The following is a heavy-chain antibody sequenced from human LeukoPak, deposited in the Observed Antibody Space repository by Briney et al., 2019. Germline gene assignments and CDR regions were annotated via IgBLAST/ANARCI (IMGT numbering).Heavy chain of an antibody. Sequence: GASVKVSCKASGYTLTSYAMNWVRQAPGQGLEWMGWINTYTGNPTYAQGFTGRFVFSLDTSVSTAYLQIGSLKAEDTAVYYCFISWYVGTDYWGQGTLVTVSS. J-gene: IGHJ4*02. D-gene: IGHD6-13*01. CDR2: INTYTGNP. V-gene: IGHV7-4-1*01. CDR3: FISWYVGTDY. CDR1: GYTLTSYA.